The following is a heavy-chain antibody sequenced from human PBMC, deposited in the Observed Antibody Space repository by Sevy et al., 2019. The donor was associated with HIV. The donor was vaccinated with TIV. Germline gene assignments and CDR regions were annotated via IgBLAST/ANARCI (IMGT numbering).Heavy chain of an antibody. CDR1: GFTFSSYA. CDR3: AKDLPPRTEYSCGWYSYDY. CDR2: ISGSRGST. D-gene: IGHD6-19*01. V-gene: IGHV3-23*01. J-gene: IGHJ4*02. Sequence: GWSLRLSCAASGFTFSSYAMSWIRQAPGKGLEWVSAISGSRGSTYYADSVKGRFTISRDNSKNTLYQQMNSLRAEDTAGYDCAKDLPPRTEYSCGWYSYDYWGQGTLVSVSS.